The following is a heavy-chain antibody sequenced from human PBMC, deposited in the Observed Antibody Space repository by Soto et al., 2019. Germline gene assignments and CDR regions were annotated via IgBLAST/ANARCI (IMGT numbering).Heavy chain of an antibody. CDR3: ARRYGSAFDI. Sequence: SETLSLTCTVSGGSISSYYWSWIRQPPGKGLEWIGYVYYSGSTNYNPSLKSRVTISVDTSKNQFSLKLSSVTAADTAVYYCARRYGSAFDIWGQGTMVTVSS. V-gene: IGHV4-59*01. CDR1: GGSISSYY. J-gene: IGHJ3*02. CDR2: VYYSGST. D-gene: IGHD3-10*01.